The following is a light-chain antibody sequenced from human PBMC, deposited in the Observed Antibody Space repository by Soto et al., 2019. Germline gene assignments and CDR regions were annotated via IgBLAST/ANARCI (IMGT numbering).Light chain of an antibody. V-gene: IGKV1-5*01. J-gene: IGKJ5*01. Sequence: DIPMTQSPSTLSASVGDRVTITCRASQSISSWLAWYQPKPGKAHKLLIYDDSSLESGVPSRFSGSGSGTDVTLTISSLQPEEFATYYGQQSYSTPITCGQGTRLEI. CDR1: QSISSW. CDR2: DDS. CDR3: QQSYSTPIT.